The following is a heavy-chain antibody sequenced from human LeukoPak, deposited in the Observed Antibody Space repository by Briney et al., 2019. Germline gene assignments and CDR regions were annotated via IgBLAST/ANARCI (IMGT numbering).Heavy chain of an antibody. CDR3: ARDRLANWFDP. J-gene: IGHJ5*02. CDR2: IYYSGST. CDR1: GGSISSGGYY. V-gene: IGHV4-31*03. Sequence: PSETLSLTCTVSGGSISSGGYYWSWIRQHPGKGLEWIGYIYYSGSTYYNPSLKSRVTISVDTSKNQFSLKLSSMTAADTAVYYCARDRLANWFDPWGQGTLVTVST.